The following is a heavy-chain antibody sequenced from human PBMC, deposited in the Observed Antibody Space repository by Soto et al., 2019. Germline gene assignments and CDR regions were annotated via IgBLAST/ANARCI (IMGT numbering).Heavy chain of an antibody. CDR1: GYSVSSGYY. V-gene: IGHV4-38-2*01. Sequence: SETLSLTCAVSGYSVSSGYYWGWIRQPPGKGLEWIGSIYHSGSTYYNASLKSRVTISVDTSKNQFSLKLTSVTDADTAVYYCASGIDFYYAMDVWGQGTTVTVSS. CDR2: IYHSGST. CDR3: ASGIDFYYAMDV. J-gene: IGHJ6*01.